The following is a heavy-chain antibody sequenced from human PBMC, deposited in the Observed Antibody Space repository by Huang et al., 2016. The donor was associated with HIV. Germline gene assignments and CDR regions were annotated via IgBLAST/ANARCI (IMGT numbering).Heavy chain of an antibody. CDR2: MAYDGTTK. CDR3: LKDQVGP. D-gene: IGHD3-10*01. V-gene: IGHV3-30*02. Sequence: QVPLVESGGGVVQPGGSLRLSCATSGFPFIDYGLHCVRHTPGKRLEWVAFMAYDGTTKVYSDSVEGRFTVSRDNSKSTLYLQMNSLRLEDTSIYYCLKDQVGPWGQGTLVTVSS. J-gene: IGHJ5*02. CDR1: GFPFIDYG.